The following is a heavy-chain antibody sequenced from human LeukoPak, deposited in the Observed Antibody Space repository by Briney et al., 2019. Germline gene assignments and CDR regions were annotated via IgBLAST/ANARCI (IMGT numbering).Heavy chain of an antibody. J-gene: IGHJ6*03. CDR3: AREGAVVGWYYYYYMDV. CDR2: INTDGSST. CDR1: GFTFSSYW. Sequence: GGSLRLSCAASGFTFSSYWMHWVRQAPGEGLVWVSRINTDGSSTSYADSVKGRFTISRDNAKNTLYLQMNSLRAEDTAVYYCAREGAVVGWYYYYYMDVWGKGTTVTVSS. D-gene: IGHD6-19*01. V-gene: IGHV3-74*01.